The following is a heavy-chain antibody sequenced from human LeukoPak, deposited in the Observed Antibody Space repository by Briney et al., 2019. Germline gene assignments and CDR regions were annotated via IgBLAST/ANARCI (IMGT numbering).Heavy chain of an antibody. Sequence: GGSLRLSCASSGFTFSSYAMSWVRQAPGKGLEWVSAISGSGGSTYYADSVKGRFTIYRDNSKNTLYLQMNSLRAEDTAVYYCAKGTYDYVWGSLRYWGQGTLVTVSS. CDR2: ISGSGGST. CDR3: AKGTYDYVWGSLRY. CDR1: GFTFSSYA. V-gene: IGHV3-23*01. J-gene: IGHJ4*02. D-gene: IGHD3-16*01.